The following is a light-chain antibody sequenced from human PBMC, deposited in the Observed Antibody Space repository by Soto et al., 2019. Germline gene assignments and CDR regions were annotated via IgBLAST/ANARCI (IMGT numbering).Light chain of an antibody. CDR1: TSDVGGYNY. Sequence: QSVLTQPASVSGSPGQSITISCTGTTSDVGGYNYVSWYQQHPGKAPKLMIYEVSNRPSGVSTRFSGSKSGYTASLTISGLQAEDEADYYCSSYTSSSNRVFGGGTKVTVL. CDR3: SSYTSSSNRV. V-gene: IGLV2-14*01. CDR2: EVS. J-gene: IGLJ3*02.